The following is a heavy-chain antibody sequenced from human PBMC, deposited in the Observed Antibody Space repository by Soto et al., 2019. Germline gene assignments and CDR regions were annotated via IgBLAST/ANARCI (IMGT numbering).Heavy chain of an antibody. J-gene: IGHJ6*02. CDR1: VFTFSSYW. CDR3: ARDRGAAAYYYYYGMDV. V-gene: IGHV3-74*01. CDR2: INSDGSST. Sequence: GSLRLSGAASVFTFSSYWMHWVRQAPGKGLVWVSRINSDGSSTSYADSVKGRFTISRDNAKNTLYLQTNSLRAEDTSVYYCARDRGAAAYYYYYGMDVWGHGTTGTAP. D-gene: IGHD6-13*01.